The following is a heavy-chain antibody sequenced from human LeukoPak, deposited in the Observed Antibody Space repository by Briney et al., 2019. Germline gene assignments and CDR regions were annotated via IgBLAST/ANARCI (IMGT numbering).Heavy chain of an antibody. V-gene: IGHV3-23*01. D-gene: IGHD3-9*01. J-gene: IGHJ4*02. CDR3: AKDLDDIPSYYFDY. CDR1: GITFNSYT. Sequence: PGGSLRLSCAASGITFNSYTMNWVRQAPGKGLEWVSAISGSGGSTYYADSVKGRFTISRDNSKNTLYLQMNSLRAEDTAVYYCAKDLDDIPSYYFDYWGQGTLVTVSS. CDR2: ISGSGGST.